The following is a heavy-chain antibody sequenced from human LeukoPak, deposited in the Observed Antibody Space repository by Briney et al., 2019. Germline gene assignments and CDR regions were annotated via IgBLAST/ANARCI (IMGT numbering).Heavy chain of an antibody. D-gene: IGHD3-3*01. V-gene: IGHV4-59*01. CDR2: FQYGGNS. CDR3: QVGDFWSGPPHYYMDV. J-gene: IGHJ6*03. CDR1: GSSITAFY. Sequence: SETLSLTCNVSGSSITAFYWSWIRQSPGKGLEWIGSFQYGGNSKYNPSLKSRVAMSVDTSKRQLSLRLTSVTAADTAVYCTQVGDFWSGPPHYYMDVWGTGTTVTVSS.